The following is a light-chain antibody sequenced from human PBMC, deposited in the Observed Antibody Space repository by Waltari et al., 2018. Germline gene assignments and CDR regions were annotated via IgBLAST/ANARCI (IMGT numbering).Light chain of an antibody. V-gene: IGLV1-51*01. J-gene: IGLJ2*01. Sequence: QSVLTQPPSVSAAPGQKVTIPCPGSSSNIGTNYVPWYQQLPGTAPKLLIYDNNKRPSGIPDRFSGSKSGTSATLGITGLQTGDEADYYCGTWDSSLSAVVFGGGTKLTVL. CDR1: SSNIGTNY. CDR3: GTWDSSLSAVV. CDR2: DNN.